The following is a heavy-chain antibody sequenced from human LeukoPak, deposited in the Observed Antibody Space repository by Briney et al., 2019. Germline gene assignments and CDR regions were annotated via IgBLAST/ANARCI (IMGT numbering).Heavy chain of an antibody. Sequence: PGGSLRLSCAASGFTFSSYAMSWVRQAPGKGLEWVSAISGSGGSTYYADSVKGRFTISRDNSKNTLYLQMNSLRAEATAVYYCANTPPEYYDFWSGYLQGNYFDYWGQGTLVTVSS. D-gene: IGHD3-3*01. CDR3: ANTPPEYYDFWSGYLQGNYFDY. J-gene: IGHJ4*02. V-gene: IGHV3-23*01. CDR2: ISGSGGST. CDR1: GFTFSSYA.